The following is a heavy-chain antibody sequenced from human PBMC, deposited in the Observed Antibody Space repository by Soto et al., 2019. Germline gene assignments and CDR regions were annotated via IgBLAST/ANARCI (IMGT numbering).Heavy chain of an antibody. CDR1: GGSISSGDYY. CDR3: ARRGTIGGHWFDP. D-gene: IGHD3-16*01. CDR2: IYYSGST. Sequence: SETLSLTCTVSGGSISSGDYYWSWIRQPPGKGLEWIGYIYYSGSTYYNPSLKSRVTISVDTSKNQFSLKLSSVTAADTAVYYCARRGTIGGHWFDPWGQGTLVTVS. V-gene: IGHV4-30-4*01. J-gene: IGHJ5*02.